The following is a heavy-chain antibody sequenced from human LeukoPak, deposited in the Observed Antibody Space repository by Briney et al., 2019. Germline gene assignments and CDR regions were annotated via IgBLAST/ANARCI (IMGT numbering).Heavy chain of an antibody. V-gene: IGHV3-66*01. Sequence: PGGSLRLSCAASGFTLSNNYMSWVRQAPGKGLDWVSIIYRGGSTYYADSVKDRFTISRDNSKNTVYLQMNSLRAEDTAVYYCAGSYVSRSFDYWGQGTLVTVSS. CDR2: IYRGGST. CDR1: GFTLSNNY. D-gene: IGHD3-16*01. J-gene: IGHJ4*02. CDR3: AGSYVSRSFDY.